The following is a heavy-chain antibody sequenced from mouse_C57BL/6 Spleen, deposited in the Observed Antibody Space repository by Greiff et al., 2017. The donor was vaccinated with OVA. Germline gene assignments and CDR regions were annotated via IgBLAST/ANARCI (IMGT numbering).Heavy chain of an antibody. D-gene: IGHD2-12*01. CDR1: GYAFSSSW. Sequence: LVEPGASVKISCKASGYAFSSSWMNWVKQRPGKGLEWIGRIYPGDGDTNYNGKFKGKATLTADKSSSTAYMQLSSLTSEDSAVYFCARKLPYALGSWGQGTSETASS. J-gene: IGHJ4*01. CDR3: ARKLPYALGS. CDR2: IYPGDGDT. V-gene: IGHV1-82*01.